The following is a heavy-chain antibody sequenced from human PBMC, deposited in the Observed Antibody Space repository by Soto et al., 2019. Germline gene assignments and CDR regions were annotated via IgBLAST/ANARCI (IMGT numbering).Heavy chain of an antibody. J-gene: IGHJ4*02. V-gene: IGHV3-21*06. CDR2: ISSTTNYI. CDR3: ARESEDLTSNFDY. CDR1: GFTFTRYS. Sequence: RLSCAASGFTFTRYSMNWVRQAPGKGLEWVSSISSTTNYIYYGDSMKGRFTISRDNAKNSLYLEMNSLRAEDAAVYYCARESEDLTSNFDYWGQGTMVNVS.